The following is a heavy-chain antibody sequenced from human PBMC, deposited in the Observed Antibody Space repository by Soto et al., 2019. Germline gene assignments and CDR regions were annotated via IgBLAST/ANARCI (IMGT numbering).Heavy chain of an antibody. V-gene: IGHV1-3*04. CDR2: INIRNGNT. CDR1: GYNFNNYD. Sequence: QVQLVQSGAEVKKPGASVNVSCKASGYNFNNYDMYWVRQGPGQRLEWMGWINIRNGNTKYAQQFQDRVTITRETSTSTVYMELGSLKAEDTAVYYCGRDNRGYTTTWNPAYWGQGTLVTVSS. CDR3: GRDNRGYTTTWNPAY. J-gene: IGHJ4*02. D-gene: IGHD2-2*02.